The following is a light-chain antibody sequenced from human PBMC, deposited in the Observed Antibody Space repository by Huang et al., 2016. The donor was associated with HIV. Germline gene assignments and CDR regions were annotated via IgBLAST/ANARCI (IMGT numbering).Light chain of an antibody. CDR3: QQYYSTPPT. V-gene: IGKV4-1*01. CDR2: WAA. Sequence: DIVMTQSPDSLAVSLGERATINCKSSQSVLYSSNNKNYVSWYQQKPGQPPKLLIYWAATRASGVPARFSGSGSGTDFTLTISSLQAEDVAVYYCQQYYSTPPTFGGGTKVEIK. J-gene: IGKJ4*01. CDR1: QSVLYSSNNKNY.